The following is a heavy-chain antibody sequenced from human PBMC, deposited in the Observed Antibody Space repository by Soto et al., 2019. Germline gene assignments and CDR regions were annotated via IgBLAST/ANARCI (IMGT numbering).Heavy chain of an antibody. Sequence: QVQLVQSGAEAKKPGASVKVSCKASGYTFTSYDINWVRQATGQGVEWMGWMNPNSVNSGYAQKFQGGVTMTRNTPIRTAHMALSSLGSEDTAVYYSAREGVRGMDVWGQGTTVTVSS. D-gene: IGHD3-16*01. V-gene: IGHV1-8*01. J-gene: IGHJ6*02. CDR1: GYTFTSYD. CDR3: AREGVRGMDV. CDR2: MNPNSVNS.